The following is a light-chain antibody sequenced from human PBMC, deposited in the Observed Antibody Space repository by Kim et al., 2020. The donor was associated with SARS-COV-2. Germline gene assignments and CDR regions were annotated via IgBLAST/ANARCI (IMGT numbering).Light chain of an antibody. J-gene: IGKJ4*01. Sequence: SLAPGERASLSCRTSQGVRNYLAWYRHNPGQSPRLLIYDASNRATGTPARFSGSGSGTDFTLAVSSLGPEDFAVYYCQQRDNWPLTFGGGTKLEI. CDR2: DAS. V-gene: IGKV3-11*01. CDR3: QQRDNWPLT. CDR1: QGVRNY.